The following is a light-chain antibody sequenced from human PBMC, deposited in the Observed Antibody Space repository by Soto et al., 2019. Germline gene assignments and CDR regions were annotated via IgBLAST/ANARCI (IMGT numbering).Light chain of an antibody. J-gene: IGLJ1*01. CDR2: GTK. CDR1: SSNIGAGYD. CDR3: QSYDNGLSGRV. Sequence: QSALTQPPSVSGAPGQRVTISCSGSSSNIGAGYDVHWYQQLPGTAPKLLIYGTKNRPSGVPDRFSGSKSGTSASLAISGLQAEDEADYYCQSYDNGLSGRVFGTGTKVTAL. V-gene: IGLV1-40*01.